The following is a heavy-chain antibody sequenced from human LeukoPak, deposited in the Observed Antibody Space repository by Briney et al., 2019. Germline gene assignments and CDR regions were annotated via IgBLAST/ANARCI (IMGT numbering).Heavy chain of an antibody. CDR2: INNDGSST. CDR1: GFTFSSYW. CDR3: ARGFTGRGSGSSNNWFDP. V-gene: IGHV3-74*01. D-gene: IGHD3-10*01. Sequence: GGPLRLSCAASGFTFSSYWMHWVRHAPGKGLVWVSRINNDGSSTSYADSVKGRFTISRDNANDTLYLQMNSLRDEDTAVYYCARGFTGRGSGSSNNWFDPWGQGTLVTVSS. J-gene: IGHJ5*02.